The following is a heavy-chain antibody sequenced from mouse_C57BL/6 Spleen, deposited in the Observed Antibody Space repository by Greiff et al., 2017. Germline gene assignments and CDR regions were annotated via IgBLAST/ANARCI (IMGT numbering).Heavy chain of an antibody. J-gene: IGHJ4*01. D-gene: IGHD1-3*01. Sequence: EVKLVESGAELVKPGASVKLSCTASGFNIKDYYMHWVKQRTEQGLEWIGRIDPEDGDTKYAPKFQGKATITADTSSNTDYLQLSSLTPEDAAVDYYARESSNNYDAMDYWGQGTSVTVSS. CDR1: GFNIKDYY. V-gene: IGHV14-2*01. CDR3: ARESSNNYDAMDY. CDR2: IDPEDGDT.